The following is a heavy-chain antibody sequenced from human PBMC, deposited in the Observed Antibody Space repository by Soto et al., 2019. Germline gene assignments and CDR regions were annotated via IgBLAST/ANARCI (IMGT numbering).Heavy chain of an antibody. D-gene: IGHD2-8*01. J-gene: IGHJ5*02. CDR1: GYTFINYD. CDR2: MNPDSGNT. CDR3: ARRRGSNGWFDL. Sequence: QVQLVQSGAEVKKPGASVKVFCKASGYTFINYDINWVRQAPGQGLEWVGWMNPDSGNTGYAQNFQGRVTMTGDTSISSVYMELSSLTSEDTAVYYCARRRGSNGWFDLWGQGTLVTVSS. V-gene: IGHV1-8*01.